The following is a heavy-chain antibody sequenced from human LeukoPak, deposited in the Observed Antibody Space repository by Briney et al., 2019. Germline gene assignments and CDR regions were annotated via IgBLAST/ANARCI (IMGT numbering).Heavy chain of an antibody. CDR1: GGSISSSSYY. J-gene: IGHJ4*02. CDR2: IYTSGSP. V-gene: IGHV4-61*02. CDR3: ARHYSGSYSSFDY. Sequence: SETLSLTCTVSGGSISSSSYYWSWIRQPPGKGLEWIGFIYTSGSPNYNPSLKSRVTISEDTSKNQFTSKNQFSLKLSSVTAADTAVYYCARHYSGSYSSFDYWGQGTLVTVSS. D-gene: IGHD1-26*01.